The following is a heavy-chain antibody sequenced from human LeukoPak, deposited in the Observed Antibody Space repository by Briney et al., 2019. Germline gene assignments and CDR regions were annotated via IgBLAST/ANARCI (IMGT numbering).Heavy chain of an antibody. CDR3: ARESEGADTAMAD. J-gene: IGHJ4*02. D-gene: IGHD5-18*01. CDR1: GGSISSYY. Sequence: SETLSLTCTVSGGSISSYYWSWIRQPPGKGLEWIGYIYYSGSTNYNPSLKSRVTISVDTSKNQFSLKLSSVTAADTAVYYCARESEGADTAMADWGQGTLVTVSS. V-gene: IGHV4-59*12. CDR2: IYYSGST.